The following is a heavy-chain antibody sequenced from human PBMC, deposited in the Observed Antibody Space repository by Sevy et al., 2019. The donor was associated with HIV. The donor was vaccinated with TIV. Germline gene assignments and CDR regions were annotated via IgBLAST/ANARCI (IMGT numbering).Heavy chain of an antibody. CDR3: ARGGATAGDDY. V-gene: IGHV4-59*01. CDR1: GGSISSYY. D-gene: IGHD3-16*01. J-gene: IGHJ4*02. CDR2: IYYSGST. Sequence: SETLSLTCTVSGGSISSYYWSWIRQPPGKGLDWIGYIYYSGSTNYYPSLKSRVTISVDTSKNQFSLKLGSVTGADTAVYYCARGGATAGDDYWGQGTLVTVSS.